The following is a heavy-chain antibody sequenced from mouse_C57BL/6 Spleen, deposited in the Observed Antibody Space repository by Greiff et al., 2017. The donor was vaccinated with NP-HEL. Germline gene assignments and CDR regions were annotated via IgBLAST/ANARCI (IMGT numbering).Heavy chain of an antibody. Sequence: QVQLQQPGAELVKPGASVKVSCKASGYTFTSYWMHWVKQRPGQGLEWIGRIYPSDSDTNYNQKFKGKATLTVDKSSSTAYMQLSSLTAEDSAVDYCAIIGGWLLPAWFADWGKGTLVTVSA. D-gene: IGHD2-3*01. CDR1: GYTFTSYW. V-gene: IGHV1-74*01. CDR3: AIIGGWLLPAWFAD. J-gene: IGHJ3*01. CDR2: IYPSDSDT.